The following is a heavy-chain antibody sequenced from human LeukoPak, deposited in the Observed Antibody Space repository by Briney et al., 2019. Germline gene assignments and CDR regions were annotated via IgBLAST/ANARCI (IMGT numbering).Heavy chain of an antibody. CDR1: GGSISSGGHF. V-gene: IGHV4-31*03. CDR2: IYYSGTT. D-gene: IGHD4-17*01. J-gene: IGHJ4*02. Sequence: SETLSLTCTVSGGSISSGGHFWNRIRQHPGRGLEWIGSIYYSGTTHYNPSLKSRVTISVDTSKNQLSLKLSSVTAADTAVYYCAGQGRTDYGPFDYWGQGTLVIVSS. CDR3: AGQGRTDYGPFDY.